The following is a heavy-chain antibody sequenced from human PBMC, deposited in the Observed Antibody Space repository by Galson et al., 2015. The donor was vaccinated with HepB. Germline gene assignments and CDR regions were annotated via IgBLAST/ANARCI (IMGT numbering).Heavy chain of an antibody. CDR2: IVVGSGNT. V-gene: IGHV1-58*01. D-gene: IGHD3-22*01. CDR1: GFTFTSSA. J-gene: IGHJ4*02. Sequence: SVKVSCKASGFTFTSSAVQWVRQARGQRLEWIGWIVVGSGNTNYAQKFQERVTITRDMSTSTAYMELSSLRSEDTAVYYCAADYYDSSGYYYFDYWGQGTLVTVSS. CDR3: AADYYDSSGYYYFDY.